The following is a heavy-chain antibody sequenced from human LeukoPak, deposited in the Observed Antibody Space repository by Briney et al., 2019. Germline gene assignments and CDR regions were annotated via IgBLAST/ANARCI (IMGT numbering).Heavy chain of an antibody. Sequence: SETLSLTCAVYGGSFSGYYWNWIRQPPGKGLEWVGEINHSGSTTYNPSLKSRVTISVDTSKNQFSLKLSSVTAADTAVYYCARDLFLVGATNPGHAFDIWGQGTMVTVSS. J-gene: IGHJ3*02. CDR3: ARDLFLVGATNPGHAFDI. V-gene: IGHV4-34*01. CDR1: GGSFSGYY. CDR2: INHSGST. D-gene: IGHD1-26*01.